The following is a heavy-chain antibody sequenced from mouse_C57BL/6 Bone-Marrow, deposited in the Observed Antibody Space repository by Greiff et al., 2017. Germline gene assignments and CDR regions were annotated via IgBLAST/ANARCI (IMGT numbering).Heavy chain of an antibody. CDR2: IHPSDSDT. Sequence: QVQLQQPGAELVKPGASVKVSCKASGYTFTSYWMHWVKQRPGQGLEWIGRIHPSDSDTNYNQKFKGKATLTVAKSSSTAYMQLSSLTSEDSAVYYCAMGTTGDAMDYWGQGTSVTVSS. J-gene: IGHJ4*01. D-gene: IGHD1-1*01. CDR1: GYTFTSYW. CDR3: AMGTTGDAMDY. V-gene: IGHV1-74*01.